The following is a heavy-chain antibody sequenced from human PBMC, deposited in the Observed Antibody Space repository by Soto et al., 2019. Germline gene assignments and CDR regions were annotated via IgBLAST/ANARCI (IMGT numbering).Heavy chain of an antibody. D-gene: IGHD3-16*01. CDR1: GFSLSTNGVG. J-gene: IGHJ4*02. CDR3: AHRGGGDRILDF. V-gene: IGHV2-5*02. Sequence: QITLKESGPTLVKPTQTLTLTCTFSGFSLSTNGVGVGWIRQPPGKALEWLALIYWDDSKEYSPSRRSRPTTTKDTSKNQVVLTMTNMDPVDTATYYRAHRGGGDRILDFWGQGTLVTVSS. CDR2: IYWDDSK.